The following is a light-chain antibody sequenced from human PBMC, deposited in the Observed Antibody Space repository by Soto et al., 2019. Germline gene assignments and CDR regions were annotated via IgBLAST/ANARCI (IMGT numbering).Light chain of an antibody. CDR1: QSVSSD. CDR2: GAS. CDR3: QQYNNWPRT. J-gene: IGKJ1*01. V-gene: IGKV3-15*01. Sequence: EIVLTHSPATLSLSPGARATLSCRASQSVSSDLAWYHQKPGQAPRLLIYGASTRATGIPARFSGSGSGTEFTLTINSLQSEDFAVYYCQQYNNWPRTFGQGTKVDNK.